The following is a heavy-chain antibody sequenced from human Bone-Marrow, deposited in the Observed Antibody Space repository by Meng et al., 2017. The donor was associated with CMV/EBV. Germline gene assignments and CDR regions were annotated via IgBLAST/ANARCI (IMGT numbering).Heavy chain of an antibody. D-gene: IGHD2-2*01. CDR3: ARAVVVPAAKSIIWDPYDY. V-gene: IGHV1-8*03. J-gene: IGHJ4*02. CDR2: MNPNSGNT. CDR1: GYTFTSYD. Sequence: ASVKVSCKAPGYTFTSYDINWVRQATGQGLEWMGWMNPNSGNTGYAQKFQGRVTITTDESTSTAYMELSSLRSEDTAVYYCARAVVVPAAKSIIWDPYDYWGQGTLVTFSS.